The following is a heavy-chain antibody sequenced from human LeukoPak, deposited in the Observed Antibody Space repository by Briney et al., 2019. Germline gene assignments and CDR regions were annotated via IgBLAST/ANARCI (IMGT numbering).Heavy chain of an antibody. V-gene: IGHV4-59*01. J-gene: IGHJ4*02. Sequence: SETLSLTCTVSGGSISSYYWSWIRQPPGKGLEWIGYIYYSGSTNYNPSLKSRVTISVDTSKNQFSLKLSSVTAADTAVYYCARAPRDSSGWYPFDYWGQGTLVTV. CDR1: GGSISSYY. D-gene: IGHD6-19*01. CDR3: ARAPRDSSGWYPFDY. CDR2: IYYSGST.